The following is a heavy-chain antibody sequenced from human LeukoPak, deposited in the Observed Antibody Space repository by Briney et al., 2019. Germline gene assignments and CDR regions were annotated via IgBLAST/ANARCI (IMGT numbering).Heavy chain of an antibody. Sequence: SETLSLTCSVSDGSINSYYRNWIRRPPGKGLEWIGYIYYNGNTNYSPSLKSRVTMSVDTSKNLFSLKVSSVTAADTAVYYCARGRSNYYGMDVWGQGTTVTVPS. CDR3: ARGRSNYYGMDV. V-gene: IGHV4-59*01. D-gene: IGHD1-26*01. J-gene: IGHJ6*01. CDR2: IYYNGNT. CDR1: DGSINSYY.